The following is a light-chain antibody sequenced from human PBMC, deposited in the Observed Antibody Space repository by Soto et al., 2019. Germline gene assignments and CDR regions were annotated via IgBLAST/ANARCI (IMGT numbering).Light chain of an antibody. CDR2: QIS. CDR3: MQASQLRT. J-gene: IGKJ1*01. CDR1: ESLVHSDGKTY. Sequence: IVLTQTPLSSAVTLGQPASFSCGSSESLVHSDGKTYLGWLHLRPGQPPRLLIYQISKLPLGVPGRFSGSGARANFTLKISRGEPEDVGIFYCMQASQLRTFGQGTKVEIK. V-gene: IGKV2-24*01.